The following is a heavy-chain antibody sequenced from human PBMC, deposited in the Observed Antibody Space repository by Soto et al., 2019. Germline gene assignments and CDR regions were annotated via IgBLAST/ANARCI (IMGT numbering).Heavy chain of an antibody. CDR2: ISSRSNYI. Sequence: GGSLRLSCAASGFTFSTYSMNWVRQAPGKGLEWVSSISSRSNYIYYADSVKGRFTISRDNAKNSLYLQMNSLRAEDTAVYYCATIVGAAIDYWGQGTLVTVSS. D-gene: IGHD1-26*01. V-gene: IGHV3-21*01. J-gene: IGHJ4*02. CDR3: ATIVGAAIDY. CDR1: GFTFSTYS.